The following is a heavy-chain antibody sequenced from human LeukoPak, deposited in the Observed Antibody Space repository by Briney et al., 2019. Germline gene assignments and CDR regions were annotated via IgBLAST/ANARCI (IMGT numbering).Heavy chain of an antibody. J-gene: IGHJ4*02. D-gene: IGHD4-17*01. CDR2: IISGSSAI. CDR1: GFTFTTYS. Sequence: GGALRVSCEASGFTFTTYSMTWVRHAPGKGLEWVSIIISGSSAIFSAETLKGRFTISRDNAKNLLYLDMKSLRAEDTAVYYCARGQTAVTGQFDFWGQGTLVTGSS. CDR3: ARGQTAVTGQFDF. V-gene: IGHV3-21*01.